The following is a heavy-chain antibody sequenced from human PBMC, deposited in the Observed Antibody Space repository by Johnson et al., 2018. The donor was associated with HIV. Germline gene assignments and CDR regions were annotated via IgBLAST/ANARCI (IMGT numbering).Heavy chain of an antibody. J-gene: IGHJ3*02. CDR3: AKDLYYDSSGYYYLTGGDAFDI. CDR1: GFTFSSYA. CDR2: ICGSGGST. V-gene: IGHV3-23*04. D-gene: IGHD3-22*01. Sequence: VQLVESGGGVVQPGRSLRLSCAASGFTFSSYAMSWVRQAPGKGLEWVSAICGSGGSTYYADSVTGRFPISRDNSKNTLYLQMNSLRAEDTAVYYCAKDLYYDSSGYYYLTGGDAFDIWGQGTMVTVSS.